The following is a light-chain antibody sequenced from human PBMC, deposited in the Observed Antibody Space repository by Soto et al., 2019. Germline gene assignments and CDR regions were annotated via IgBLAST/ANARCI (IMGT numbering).Light chain of an antibody. CDR1: QSITRY. J-gene: IGKJ1*01. CDR2: AAS. CDR3: QQSYIYPLT. V-gene: IGKV1-39*01. Sequence: QMTQSPSSLSASIRDSVTITCRASQSITRYINWYHQKPGKAPNLLIYAASPLQSGIPSRFSGSGSGTDFTLTISGLQPEDFGTYYCQQSYIYPLTFGQGTKVDI.